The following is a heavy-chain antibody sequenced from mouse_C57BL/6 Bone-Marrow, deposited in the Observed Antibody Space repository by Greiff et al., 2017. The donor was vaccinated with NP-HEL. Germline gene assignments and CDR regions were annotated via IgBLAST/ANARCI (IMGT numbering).Heavy chain of an antibody. CDR1: GYTFTSYG. Sequence: VQLQQSGAELARPGASVKLSCKASGYTFTSYGISWVKQRTGQGLEWIGEIYPRSGNTYYNEKFKGKATLTADKSSSTAYMELRSLTSEDSAVYFCAGSGFYYYGSSYEAMDYWGQGTSVTVSS. V-gene: IGHV1-81*01. J-gene: IGHJ4*01. CDR2: IYPRSGNT. D-gene: IGHD1-1*01. CDR3: AGSGFYYYGSSYEAMDY.